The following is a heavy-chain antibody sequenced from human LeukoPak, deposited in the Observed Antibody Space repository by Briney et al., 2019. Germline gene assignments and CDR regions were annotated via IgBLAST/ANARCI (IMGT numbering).Heavy chain of an antibody. CDR3: ARRNYYGSGSHDY. CDR2: IYYSGST. D-gene: IGHD3-10*01. J-gene: IGHJ4*02. V-gene: IGHV4-39*01. CDR1: GGSISSSAYY. Sequence: SETLSLTCNVSGGSISSSAYYWGWIRQPPGKGLEWIGSIYYSGSTYYNLSLKSRFTISVDTSKNQFSLKLGSVTAADTAIYYCARRNYYGSGSHDYWGPGTLVTVSS.